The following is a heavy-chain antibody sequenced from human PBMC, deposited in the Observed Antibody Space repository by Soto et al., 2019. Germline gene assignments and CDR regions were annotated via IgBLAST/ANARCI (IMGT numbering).Heavy chain of an antibody. CDR2: IIPIFGTA. Sequence: SVKVSCKASGGTFSSYAISWVRQAPGQGLGWMGGIIPIFGTANYAQKFQGRVTITADKSTSTAYMELSSLRSEDTAVYYCASSEIVVVVAATPGAFDIWGQGTMVTVSS. V-gene: IGHV1-69*06. J-gene: IGHJ3*02. CDR3: ASSEIVVVVAATPGAFDI. CDR1: GGTFSSYA. D-gene: IGHD2-15*01.